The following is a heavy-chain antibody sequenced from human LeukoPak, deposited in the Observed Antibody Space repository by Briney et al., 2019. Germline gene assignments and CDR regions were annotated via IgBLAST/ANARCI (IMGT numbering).Heavy chain of an antibody. J-gene: IGHJ4*02. CDR2: ISSSGSTI. V-gene: IGHV3-48*03. D-gene: IGHD5-12*01. Sequence: GGSLRLSCAASGFTFSSYEMNWVRQAPGKGLEWVSYISSSGSTIYYADSVKGRFTISRDNAKKSLYLQINSLRAEDTAVYYCARVTRGGYDGYFDYWGQGTLVTVSS. CDR1: GFTFSSYE. CDR3: ARVTRGGYDGYFDY.